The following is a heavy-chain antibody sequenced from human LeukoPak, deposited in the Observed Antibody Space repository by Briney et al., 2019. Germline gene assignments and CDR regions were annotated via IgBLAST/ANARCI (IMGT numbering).Heavy chain of an antibody. V-gene: IGHV3-33*01. CDR2: IWYDGSNK. D-gene: IGHD3-9*01. J-gene: IGHJ6*02. CDR3: ARDYYYDILTGFRAGMDV. CDR1: GFTFSSDG. Sequence: GGSLRLSCAASGFTFSSDGMHWVRQAPGNGLERVAVIWYDGSNKYYADSVKGRFTISRDNSKNTLYLQMNSLRAEDTAVYYCARDYYYDILTGFRAGMDVWGQGTTVTVSS.